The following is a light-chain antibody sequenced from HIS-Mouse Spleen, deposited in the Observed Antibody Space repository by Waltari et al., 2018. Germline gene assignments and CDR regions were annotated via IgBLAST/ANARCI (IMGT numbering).Light chain of an antibody. CDR2: KDS. J-gene: IGLJ3*02. CDR1: VLAKKY. V-gene: IGLV3-27*01. CDR3: YSAADNNLV. Sequence: SYELTQPSSVSVSPGQTARITCSGDVLAKKYARWFQQKTGQAPALGIYKDSERPSGIPERFSGSSSGTTVTLTISGAQVEDEADYYCYSAADNNLVFGGGTKLTVL.